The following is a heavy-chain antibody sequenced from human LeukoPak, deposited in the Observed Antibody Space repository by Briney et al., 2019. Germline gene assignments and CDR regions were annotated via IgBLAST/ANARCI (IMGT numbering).Heavy chain of an antibody. CDR3: ARVVPAYCSSTSCYNLGEYYFDY. CDR1: GGSISSYY. CDR2: IYTSGST. J-gene: IGHJ4*02. Sequence: SETLSLTCTVSGGSISSYYWSWIRQPPGKGLEWIGYIYTSGSTNYNPSLESRVTISVDTSKNQFSLKLSSVTAADTAVYYCARVVPAYCSSTSCYNLGEYYFDYWGQRTLVTVSS. D-gene: IGHD2-2*02. V-gene: IGHV4-4*09.